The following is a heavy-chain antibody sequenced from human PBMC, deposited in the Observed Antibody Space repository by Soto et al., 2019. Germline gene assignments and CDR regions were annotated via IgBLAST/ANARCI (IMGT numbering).Heavy chain of an antibody. D-gene: IGHD5-12*01. V-gene: IGHV1-69*13. CDR2: IIPIFGTA. CDR3: VYRARWLQQTPYHFDY. Sequence: ASVKVSCKASGGTFSSYAISWVRQAPGQGLEWMGGIIPIFGTANYAQKFQGRVTITADESTSTAYMELSSLRSEDTAVYYCVYRARWLQQTPYHFDYWGQGTLVTVSS. J-gene: IGHJ4*02. CDR1: GGTFSSYA.